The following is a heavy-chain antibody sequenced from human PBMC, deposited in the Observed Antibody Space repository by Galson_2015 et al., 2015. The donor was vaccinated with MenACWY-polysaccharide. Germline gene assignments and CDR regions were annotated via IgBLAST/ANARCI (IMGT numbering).Heavy chain of an antibody. D-gene: IGHD3-16*02. CDR1: GGTFSSYA. CDR3: ARDIRENPLSNDY. CDR2: IIPILGIA. V-gene: IGHV1-69*10. J-gene: IGHJ4*02. Sequence: SVKVSCKASGGTFSSYAISWVRQAPGQGLEWMGRIIPILGIANYAQKFQGRVTITADKSTSTAYMELSSLRSEDTAVYYCARDIRENPLSNDYWGQGTLVTVSS.